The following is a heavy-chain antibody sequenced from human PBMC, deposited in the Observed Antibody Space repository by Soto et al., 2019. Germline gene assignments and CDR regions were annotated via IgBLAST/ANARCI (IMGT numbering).Heavy chain of an antibody. J-gene: IGHJ6*03. Sequence: QVQLVQSGAEVKKPGASVKVSCKASGYTFTSYGISWVRQAPGQGLEWMGWISAYNGNTNYAQKLQGRATMTTDTSTNTAYMELRRLRSDDTAVYYCSRVYCSGGSCYLGFGWYYYYMDVWGKGTTVTVSS. V-gene: IGHV1-18*01. CDR1: GYTFTSYG. CDR3: SRVYCSGGSCYLGFGWYYYYMDV. D-gene: IGHD2-15*01. CDR2: ISAYNGNT.